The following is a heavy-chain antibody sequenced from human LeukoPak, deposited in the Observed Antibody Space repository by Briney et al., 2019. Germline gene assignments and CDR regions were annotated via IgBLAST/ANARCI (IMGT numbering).Heavy chain of an antibody. J-gene: IGHJ4*02. Sequence: GSLRLSCAASGFTFSSYWMSWVRQAPGKGLEWIGEINHSGSTNYNPSLKSRVTISVDTSKNQFSLKLSSVTAADTAVYYCATKYDFWSGYDYWGQGTLVTVSS. CDR3: ATKYDFWSGYDY. V-gene: IGHV4-34*08. CDR2: INHSGST. D-gene: IGHD3-3*01. CDR1: GFTFSSYW.